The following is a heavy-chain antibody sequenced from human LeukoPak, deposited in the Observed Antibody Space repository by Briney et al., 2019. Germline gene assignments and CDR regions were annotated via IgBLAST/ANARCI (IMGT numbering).Heavy chain of an antibody. CDR2: IYYSGST. V-gene: IGHV4-31*03. J-gene: IGHJ4*02. CDR3: ARGPYYGGTDY. CDR1: GGSISSGGYY. D-gene: IGHD3-16*01. Sequence: PSETLSLTCTVSGGSISSGGYYWSWNRQHPGKGLEWIGYIYYSGSTYYNPSLKSRVTISVDTSKNQFSLKLSSVTAADTAVYYCARGPYYGGTDYWGQGTLVTVSS.